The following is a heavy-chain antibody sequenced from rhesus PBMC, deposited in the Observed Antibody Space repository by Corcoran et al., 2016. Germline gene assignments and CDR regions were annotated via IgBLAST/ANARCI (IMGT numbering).Heavy chain of an antibody. D-gene: IGHD2-15*01. V-gene: IGHV4-169*01. CDR1: GGSISSNY. Sequence: QLQLRESGPGLVKPSETLTVACAVSGGSISSNYWSWVRQAPGKGLEGSGRMYGGGWSTNYNPSLKSRVTLSVDTSKNQLSLKLSSMTAADTAVYYCARTYCSGTYCLDYWGQGVLVTVSS. CDR3: ARTYCSGTYCLDY. CDR2: MYGGGWST. J-gene: IGHJ4*01.